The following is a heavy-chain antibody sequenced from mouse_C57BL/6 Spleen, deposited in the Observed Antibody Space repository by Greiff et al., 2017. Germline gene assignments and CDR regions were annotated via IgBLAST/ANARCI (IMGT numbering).Heavy chain of an antibody. CDR1: GYAFSSSW. V-gene: IGHV1-82*01. D-gene: IGHD1-3*01. CDR3: ARGGGKGDFDY. CDR2: IYPGDGDT. J-gene: IGHJ2*01. Sequence: QVQLKQSGPELVKPGASVKISCKASGYAFSSSWMNWVKQRPGKGLEWIGRIYPGDGDTNYNGKFKGKATVTADKSSSTAYMQLSSLTSEDSAVYFCARGGGKGDFDYWGQGTTLTVSS.